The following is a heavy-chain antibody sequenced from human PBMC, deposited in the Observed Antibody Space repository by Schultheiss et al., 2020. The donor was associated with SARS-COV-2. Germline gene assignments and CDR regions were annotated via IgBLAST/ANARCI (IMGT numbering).Heavy chain of an antibody. CDR3: ARGNGSGWTRYYYYYYGMDV. Sequence: SQTLSLTCTVSGGSISSYYWSWIRQPPGKGLEWIGYIYYSGSTNYNPSLKSRVTISVDTSKNQFSLKLSSVTAADTAVYYCARGNGSGWTRYYYYYYGMDVWGQRTTVTVSS. CDR1: GGSISSYY. CDR2: IYYSGST. V-gene: IGHV4-59*12. D-gene: IGHD6-19*01. J-gene: IGHJ6*02.